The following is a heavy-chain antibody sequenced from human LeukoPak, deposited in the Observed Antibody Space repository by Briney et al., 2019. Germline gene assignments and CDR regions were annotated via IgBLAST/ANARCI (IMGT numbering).Heavy chain of an antibody. D-gene: IGHD6-13*01. J-gene: IGHJ4*02. CDR2: ISSSSSYI. CDR3: ARDSSQAAGGNYFDY. V-gene: IGHV3-21*01. Sequence: GGSLRLSCAASGFTFSSYSMNWVHQAPGKGLEWVSSISSSSSYIYYADSVKGRFTISGDNAKNSLYLQMNSLRAEDTAVYYCARDSSQAAGGNYFDYWGQGTLVTVSS. CDR1: GFTFSSYS.